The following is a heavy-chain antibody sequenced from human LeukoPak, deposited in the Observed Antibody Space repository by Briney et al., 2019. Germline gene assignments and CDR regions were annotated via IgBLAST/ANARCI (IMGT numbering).Heavy chain of an antibody. CDR1: GFTFSSYA. CDR3: AKGLDDFWSGYRVPLDYYYYGMDV. D-gene: IGHD3-3*01. Sequence: GGSLSLSCAASGFTFSSYAMSWVRQAPGKGLEWVSAISGSGGSKYYAASVKGRFTISRDNSKNTLYLQMNSLRAEDTAVYYFAKGLDDFWSGYRVPLDYYYYGMDVWGQGTTVTVSS. CDR2: ISGSGGSK. V-gene: IGHV3-23*01. J-gene: IGHJ6*02.